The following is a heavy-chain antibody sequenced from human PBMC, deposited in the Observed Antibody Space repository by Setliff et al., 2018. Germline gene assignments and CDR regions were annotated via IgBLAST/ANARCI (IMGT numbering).Heavy chain of an antibody. CDR2: IYYSGST. V-gene: IGHV4-39*01. J-gene: IGHJ4*02. CDR1: GGSISSSSYY. D-gene: IGHD3-10*01. CDR3: AGLYYYGSGSYPAPIDY. Sequence: SETLSLTCTVSGGSISSSSYYWGWIRQPPGKGLGWIGSIYYSGSTNYNPSLKSRVTISVDTSKNQFSLKLSSLTAADTAVYYCAGLYYYGSGSYPAPIDYWGQGTLVTVSS.